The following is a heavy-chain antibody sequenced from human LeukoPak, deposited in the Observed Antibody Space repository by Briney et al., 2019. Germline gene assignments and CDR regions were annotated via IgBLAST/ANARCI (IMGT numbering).Heavy chain of an antibody. D-gene: IGHD3-16*02. Sequence: GSLRLSCAASGFTFSSYWMSWVRQAPGKGLEWVANIKQDGSEKYYVDSVKGRFTISRDNVKNSLYLQMNSLRAEDTAVYYCARDVMITFGGVIVMYYFDYWGQGTLVTVSS. CDR3: ARDVMITFGGVIVMYYFDY. CDR2: IKQDGSEK. V-gene: IGHV3-7*01. CDR1: GFTFSSYW. J-gene: IGHJ4*02.